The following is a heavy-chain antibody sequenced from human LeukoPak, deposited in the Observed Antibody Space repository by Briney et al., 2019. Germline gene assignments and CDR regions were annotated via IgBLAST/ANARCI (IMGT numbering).Heavy chain of an antibody. D-gene: IGHD3-10*01. V-gene: IGHV1-18*01. CDR2: ISAYNGNT. J-gene: IGHJ4*02. CDR1: GYTFTSYG. Sequence: ASVKVSCKASGYTFTSYGISWVRQAPGQGLEWMGWISAYNGNTNYAQKLQGRVTMTTDTSTSTAYMELRSLRSDETAVYYCARKYGSGSYYSGGFDYWGQGTLVTVSS. CDR3: ARKYGSGSYYSGGFDY.